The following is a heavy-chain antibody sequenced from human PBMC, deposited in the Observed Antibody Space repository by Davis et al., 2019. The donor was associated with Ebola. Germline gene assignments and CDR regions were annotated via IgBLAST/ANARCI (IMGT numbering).Heavy chain of an antibody. D-gene: IGHD3-3*01. J-gene: IGHJ4*02. CDR1: GYTFTSYY. Sequence: ASVKVSCKASGYTFTSYYMHWVRQAPGQGLEWMGIINPSGGSTSYAQKFQGRVTMTRDTSTSTVYMELSSLRSEDTAVYYCARGPRRITIFGVVTHPLGYFDYWGQGTLVTVSS. V-gene: IGHV1-46*01. CDR3: ARGPRRITIFGVVTHPLGYFDY. CDR2: INPSGGST.